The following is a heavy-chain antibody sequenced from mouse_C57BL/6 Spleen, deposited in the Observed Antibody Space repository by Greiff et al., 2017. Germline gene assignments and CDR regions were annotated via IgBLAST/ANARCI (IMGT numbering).Heavy chain of an antibody. J-gene: IGHJ4*01. V-gene: IGHV14-2*01. D-gene: IGHD1-1*01. Sequence: EVKLQESGAELVKPGASVKLSCTASGFNIKDYYMHWVKQRTEQGLEWIGRIDPEDGETKYAPKFQGKATITADTSSNTAYLQLSSLTSEDTAVYYCAIPFTTEYYYAMDYWGQGTSVTVSS. CDR1: GFNIKDYY. CDR2: IDPEDGET. CDR3: AIPFTTEYYYAMDY.